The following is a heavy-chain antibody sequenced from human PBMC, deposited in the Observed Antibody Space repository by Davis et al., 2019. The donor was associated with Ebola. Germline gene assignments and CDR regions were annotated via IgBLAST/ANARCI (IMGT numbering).Heavy chain of an antibody. V-gene: IGHV2-5*02. J-gene: IGHJ4*02. CDR2: IYWDDDE. CDR3: AHLDLGYSYGPASWGYFDY. D-gene: IGHD5-18*01. Sequence: SGPTLVKPTQTLTLTCTFSGFSLSTSGVGLAWIRQSPGKALEWLALIYWDDDERYSPSLKSRLTITKDTSKNQVVLTMTHMDPVDTATYYCAHLDLGYSYGPASWGYFDYWGQGTLVTVSS. CDR1: GFSLSTSGVG.